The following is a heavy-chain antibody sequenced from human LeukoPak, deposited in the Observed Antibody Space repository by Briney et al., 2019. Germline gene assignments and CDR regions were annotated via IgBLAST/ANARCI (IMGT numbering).Heavy chain of an antibody. CDR3: ARDLGYSSGPNY. CDR1: GFIFRNYG. Sequence: GGSLRLSCAASGFIFRNYGMNWVRQAPGKGLEWVSGISGHGDITYYADSVKGRFTISRDNAKNSLYLQMNSLRAEDTAVYYCARDLGYSSGPNYWGQGTRVTVSS. J-gene: IGHJ4*02. V-gene: IGHV3-23*01. CDR2: ISGHGDIT. D-gene: IGHD6-19*01.